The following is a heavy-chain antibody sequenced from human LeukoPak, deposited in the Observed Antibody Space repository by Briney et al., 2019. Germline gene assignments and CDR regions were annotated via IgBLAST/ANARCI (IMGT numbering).Heavy chain of an antibody. D-gene: IGHD6-6*01. CDR3: ARGRLLRWCDP. V-gene: IGHV4-34*01. Sequence: PSETLSLTCAVYGGSFSGYSWSWIRQPPGKGLEWIGEINYTGNTNYNPSLKSRVTISVDTSKKQFSLKLSSVTAADTAVYYCARGRLLRWCDPWGQGTLVTVSS. CDR1: GGSFSGYS. J-gene: IGHJ5*02. CDR2: INYTGNT.